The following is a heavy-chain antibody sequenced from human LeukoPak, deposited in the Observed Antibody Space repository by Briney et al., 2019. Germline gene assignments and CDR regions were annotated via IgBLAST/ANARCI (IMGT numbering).Heavy chain of an antibody. Sequence: GGSLRLSCAASGFTFSSYWMHWVRQAPGKGLVWVSRINSDGSSTSYADSVKGRFTISRDNAKNSLYLQMNSLRAEDTAVYYCARGGLWFSPFAGAFDIWGQGTMVTVSS. D-gene: IGHD3-10*01. CDR1: GFTFSSYW. CDR3: ARGGLWFSPFAGAFDI. J-gene: IGHJ3*02. V-gene: IGHV3-74*01. CDR2: INSDGSST.